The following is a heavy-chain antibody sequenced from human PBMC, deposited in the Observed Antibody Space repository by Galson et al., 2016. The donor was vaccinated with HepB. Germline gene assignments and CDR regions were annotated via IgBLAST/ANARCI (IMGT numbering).Heavy chain of an antibody. D-gene: IGHD7-27*01. V-gene: IGHV3-21*03. CDR2: ISSNSSYI. CDR1: EFTFSSYS. CDR3: TRGRDKTLGTPPFDY. J-gene: IGHJ4*02. Sequence: SLRLSCAASEFTFSSYSMNWVRQAPGKGLEWVSFISSNSSYIYYRDSVKGRFTISRDNAKNSLYLQMNSLKTEDTAVYYCTRGRDKTLGTPPFDYWGQGALVTVSS.